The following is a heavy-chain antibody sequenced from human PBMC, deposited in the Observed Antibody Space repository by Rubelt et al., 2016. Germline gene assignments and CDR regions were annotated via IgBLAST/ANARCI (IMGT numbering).Heavy chain of an antibody. CDR3: ARGLGLGYSSSWFNWFDP. CDR1: GYTFPSYA. V-gene: IGHV1-3*01. Sequence: QVQLVQSGAEVKKPGASVKVSCKASGYTFPSYAMHWVRQAPGQRLEWMGWINAGNGNTKSSQKFQGRVTITRDTSGSTAYMELSSLRSEDTAVYYCARGLGLGYSSSWFNWFDPWGQGTLVTVSS. CDR2: INAGNGNT. J-gene: IGHJ5*02. D-gene: IGHD6-13*01.